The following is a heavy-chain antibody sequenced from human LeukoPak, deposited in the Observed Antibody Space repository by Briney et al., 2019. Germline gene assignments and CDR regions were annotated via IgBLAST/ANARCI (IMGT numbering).Heavy chain of an antibody. D-gene: IGHD3-3*01. V-gene: IGHV1-18*01. J-gene: IGHJ5*02. CDR1: GYTFTSYG. Sequence: ASVKVSCKASGYTFTSYGISWVRQAPGQGLEWMGWISAYNGNTNYAQKLQGRVTMTTDTSTSTAYIELRSLRSDDTAVYYCARRSYDFWSGDYNWFDPWGQGTLVTVSS. CDR2: ISAYNGNT. CDR3: ARRSYDFWSGDYNWFDP.